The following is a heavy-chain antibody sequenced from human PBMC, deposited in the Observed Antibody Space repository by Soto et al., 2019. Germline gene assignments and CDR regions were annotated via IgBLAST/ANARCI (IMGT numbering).Heavy chain of an antibody. Sequence: GDSLKISCQGSGYTFTGYWIGWVRQMPGKGLEWMGIIYPDDSDTRYSPSFQGQVTISADKSINTAYLQWSSLKASDTAMYYCVAQQKLPWVNYWGQGTLVTVSS. V-gene: IGHV5-51*01. CDR1: GYTFTGYW. J-gene: IGHJ4*02. CDR3: VAQQKLPWVNY. CDR2: IYPDDSDT. D-gene: IGHD6-13*01.